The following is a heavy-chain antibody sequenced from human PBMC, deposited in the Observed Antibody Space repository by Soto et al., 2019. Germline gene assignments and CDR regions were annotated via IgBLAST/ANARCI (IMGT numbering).Heavy chain of an antibody. J-gene: IGHJ4*02. CDR1: GFTFSSYA. D-gene: IGHD6-19*01. CDR3: AKVERAVAGIID. V-gene: IGHV3-23*01. Sequence: EVQLLESGGGLVQPGGSLRLSCAASGFTFSSYAMSWVGQAPGKGLDWVSAISVSVGSTYYADSVKGRFTISRDNSKNTLYLLMNSLRAEDTAVYYCAKVERAVAGIIDWGQGTLVTVSS. CDR2: ISVSVGST.